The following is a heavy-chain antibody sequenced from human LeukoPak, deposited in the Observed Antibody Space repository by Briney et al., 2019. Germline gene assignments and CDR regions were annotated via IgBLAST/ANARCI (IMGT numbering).Heavy chain of an antibody. V-gene: IGHV3-21*01. CDR1: GFTFSSYS. CDR2: ISSSSSYI. D-gene: IGHD3-22*01. J-gene: IGHJ4*02. CDR3: ARHVVAVGFDY. Sequence: GGSLRLSCAASGFTFSSYSMNWVRQAPGKGLEWVSSISSSSSYIYYADSVKGRFTISRDNSKNTLYLQMNSLRVEDTAVYYCARHVVAVGFDYWGQGTLVTVSS.